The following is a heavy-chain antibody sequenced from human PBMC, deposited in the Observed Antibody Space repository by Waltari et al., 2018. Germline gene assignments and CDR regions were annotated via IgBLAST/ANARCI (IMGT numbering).Heavy chain of an antibody. V-gene: IGHV3-23*01. CDR1: GFIFNNYA. CDR3: AKAHFYDTSGYIEH. Sequence: EVQVLESGGGLVQPGGSLRLTCAASGFIFNNYAINWVRQAPGKGLEWGSWINGYGDKTYYADSVKGRFTLSRDNSRNTLSLQMNSLRAEDTAVYYCAKAHFYDTSGYIEHWGQGTLVTVSS. CDR2: INGYGDKT. J-gene: IGHJ5*02. D-gene: IGHD3-22*01.